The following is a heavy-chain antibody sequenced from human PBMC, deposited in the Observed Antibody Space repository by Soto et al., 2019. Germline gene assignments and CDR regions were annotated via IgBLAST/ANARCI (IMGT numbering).Heavy chain of an antibody. D-gene: IGHD2-2*02. J-gene: IGHJ6*02. CDR2: ISYDGSNK. CDR1: GFTFSSYA. V-gene: IGHV3-30-3*01. CDR3: ARDGRFRSPRCYTCYYSGMDV. Sequence: QVQLVESGGGVVQPGRSLRLSCAASGFTFSSYAMHWVRQAPGKGLEWVAVISYDGSNKYYADSVKGRFTISRDNSKNTLYLKMKSLRAEDTGVYYCARDGRFRSPRCYTCYYSGMDVWGQGPTVTVSS.